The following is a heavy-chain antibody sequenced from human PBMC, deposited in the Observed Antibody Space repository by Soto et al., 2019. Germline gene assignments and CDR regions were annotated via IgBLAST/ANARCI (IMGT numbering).Heavy chain of an antibody. CDR2: IYWDDDK. CDR1: GFSLSTSGVG. D-gene: IGHD3-22*01. V-gene: IGHV2-5*02. CDR3: AHILPYYYDSSCYNDAFDI. Sequence: QITLKESGPPLVKPTQTLTLTCTFSGFSLSTSGVGVGWIRQPPGKALEWLALIYWDDDKRYSPSLKSRLTITKDPSKNHVVLTMTNLDPVDTATYYCAHILPYYYDSSCYNDAFDIWGQGTMVTVSS. J-gene: IGHJ3*02.